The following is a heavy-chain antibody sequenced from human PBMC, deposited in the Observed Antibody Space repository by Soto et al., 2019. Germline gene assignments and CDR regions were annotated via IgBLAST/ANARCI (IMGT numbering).Heavy chain of an antibody. V-gene: IGHV2-5*02. CDR3: AHSFRSGPLDY. CDR1: GFSLSTSGVG. CDR2: IYCDDDK. J-gene: IGHJ4*02. Sequence: QITLKESGPTLVKPTQTLTLTCTFSGFSLSTSGVGVGWIRQAPGKALEWLALIYCDDDKRYSPSLKSRLTITRDTSKNQVVLTMTNMDPVDTATYYCAHSFRSGPLDYWGQGTLVNVSS. D-gene: IGHD3-10*01.